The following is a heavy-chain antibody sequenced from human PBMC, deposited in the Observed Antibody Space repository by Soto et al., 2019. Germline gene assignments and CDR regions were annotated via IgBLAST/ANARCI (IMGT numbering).Heavy chain of an antibody. CDR1: GGIFGSHG. CDR2: FIPIFRTL. D-gene: IGHD3-22*01. CDR3: VRDRRIYYSDPHDEFVASDYEV. Sequence: QVQLIQSEAEVKKPGSSVRVSCTASGGIFGSHGFSWVRQAPGQRLEWVGGFIPIFRTLTYTEKFQARVRLAADESTNTVYLDLSSLTSEDTAVYYCVRDRRIYYSDPHDEFVASDYEVWGPGTMVSVSS. J-gene: IGHJ3*01. V-gene: IGHV1-69*01.